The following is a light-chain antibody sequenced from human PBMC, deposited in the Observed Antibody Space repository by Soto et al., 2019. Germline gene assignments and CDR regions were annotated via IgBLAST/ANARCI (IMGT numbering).Light chain of an antibody. CDR1: QSVSSN. CDR3: QQRSNWRVT. Sequence: EVVMTQSPATLSVSPGERATLSCRASQSVSSNLAWYQEKPGQAPRLLIYGASTRATGFPARFSGSGSGTDFTLTISSLEPEDIAVYYCQQRSNWRVTFGGGTKVDIK. V-gene: IGKV3-15*01. J-gene: IGKJ4*01. CDR2: GAS.